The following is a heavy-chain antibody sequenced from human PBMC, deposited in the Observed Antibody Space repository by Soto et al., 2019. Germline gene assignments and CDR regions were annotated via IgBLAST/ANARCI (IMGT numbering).Heavy chain of an antibody. CDR2: ISGSGGST. CDR1: GFTFSSYA. CDR3: AKDATIFGVVIIPNWFDP. D-gene: IGHD3-3*01. J-gene: IGHJ5*02. V-gene: IGHV3-23*01. Sequence: PGGSLRLSCAASGFTFSSYAMSWVRQAPGKGLEWVSAISGSGGSTYYADSVKGRFTISRDNSKNTLYLQMNSLRAEDTAVYYCAKDATIFGVVIIPNWFDPWGQGTLVTVSS.